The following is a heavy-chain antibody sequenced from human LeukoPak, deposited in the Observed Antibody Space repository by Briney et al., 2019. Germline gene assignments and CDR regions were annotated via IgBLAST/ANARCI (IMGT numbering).Heavy chain of an antibody. J-gene: IGHJ5*02. Sequence: GGSLRVSCAASGYTFRSYAMSSIRQAPGNGLPWASAISGSGGSTYYADSEKGRFTISRDNSKSTLYLQMNSRRAEDTAVYYCAKSRDSSGYINWFDPWGQGTLVTVSS. V-gene: IGHV3-23*01. CDR3: AKSRDSSGYINWFDP. CDR1: GYTFRSYA. D-gene: IGHD3-22*01. CDR2: ISGSGGST.